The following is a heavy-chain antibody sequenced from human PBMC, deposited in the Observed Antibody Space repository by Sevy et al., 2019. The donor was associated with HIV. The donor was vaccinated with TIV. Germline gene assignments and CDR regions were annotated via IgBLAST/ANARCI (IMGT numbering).Heavy chain of an antibody. D-gene: IGHD2-15*01. CDR1: AFTIRTYN. CDR2: ISSSSTYI. J-gene: IGHJ6*02. V-gene: IGHV3-21*01. CDR3: ARDLAIPATTDYFYYGMDV. Sequence: GGSLRLSCAASAFTIRTYNMNWVRQAPGKGLEWVSSISSSSTYIYYADSVKGRFTISRDNAKNSLYLQMSSLRAEDTAVYYCARDLAIPATTDYFYYGMDVWGQGTTVTVSS.